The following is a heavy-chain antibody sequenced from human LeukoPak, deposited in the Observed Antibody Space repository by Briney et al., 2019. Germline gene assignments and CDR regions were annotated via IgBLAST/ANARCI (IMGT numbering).Heavy chain of an antibody. Sequence: PGGSLRLSCAASGFTFSSYSMNWVRQAPGKGLEWVSSISSSSSYIYYADSVKGRFTISRDNAKSSLYLQMNSLRAEDTAVYYCARVVTTYAFDIWGQGTMVTVSS. D-gene: IGHD4-17*01. CDR2: ISSSSSYI. J-gene: IGHJ3*02. CDR3: ARVVTTYAFDI. V-gene: IGHV3-21*01. CDR1: GFTFSSYS.